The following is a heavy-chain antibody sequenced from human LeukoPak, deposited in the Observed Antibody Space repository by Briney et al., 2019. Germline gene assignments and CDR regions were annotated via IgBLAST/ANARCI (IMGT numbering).Heavy chain of an antibody. CDR2: IKQDGSEK. CDR1: GFTFSSYW. D-gene: IGHD3-22*01. CDR3: ARLSMSYYDSSGYDDY. Sequence: GGSLRLSCAASGFTFSSYWMSWVRQAPGKGLEWVANIKQDGSEKYYVDSVKGRFTISRDNAKNSLYLQMNSLRAEDTAVYYCARLSMSYYDSSGYDDYWGQGTLVTVSS. V-gene: IGHV3-7*01. J-gene: IGHJ4*02.